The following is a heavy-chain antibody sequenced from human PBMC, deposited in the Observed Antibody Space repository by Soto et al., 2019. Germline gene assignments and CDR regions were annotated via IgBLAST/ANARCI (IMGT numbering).Heavy chain of an antibody. CDR2: SRSKANSYAT. V-gene: IGHV3-73*01. Sequence: GGSLRLSCAASGFTFSGSAMHWVRQASGKGLEWVGRSRSKANSYATAYAASVKGRFTISRDDSKNTAYLQMNSLRAEYTAVYYCARDHVAATGDYWGQGTLVTVSS. CDR3: ARDHVAATGDY. D-gene: IGHD2-15*01. CDR1: GFTFSGSA. J-gene: IGHJ4*02.